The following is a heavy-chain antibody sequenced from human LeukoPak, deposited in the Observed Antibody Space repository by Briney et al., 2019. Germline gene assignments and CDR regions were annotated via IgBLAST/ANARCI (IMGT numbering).Heavy chain of an antibody. CDR3: TRSGFSNGYDY. J-gene: IGHJ4*02. V-gene: IGHV3-74*03. CDR2: ITPDGTDT. CDR1: GFSFSGHW. Sequence: GGSLRLSCVASGFSFSGHWMHWVRQPPGKGLVAVSRITPDGTDTAYADSVKGRFTISRDNAKNTLYLEMNSLTAEDTALYYCTRSGFSNGYDYWGQGTLVTVSS. D-gene: IGHD2-8*01.